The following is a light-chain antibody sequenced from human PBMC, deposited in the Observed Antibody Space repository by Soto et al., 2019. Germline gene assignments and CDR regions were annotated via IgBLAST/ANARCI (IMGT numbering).Light chain of an antibody. J-gene: IGLJ3*02. CDR2: DVS. CDR1: SSDVGGYNY. CDR3: SSYTSSSTPWV. Sequence: QSVLTQPRSVSGSPGQSITISCTGTSSDVGGYNYVSWYQQHPGKAPKLMIYDVSNRPLGVSNRFSGSKSGNTASLTISGLQAEDEADYYCSSYTSSSTPWVFGGGTKLTVL. V-gene: IGLV2-14*01.